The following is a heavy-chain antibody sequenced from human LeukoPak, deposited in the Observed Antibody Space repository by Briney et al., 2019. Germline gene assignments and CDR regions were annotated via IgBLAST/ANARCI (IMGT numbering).Heavy chain of an antibody. V-gene: IGHV4-39*07. Sequence: SETLSLTCTVSGGSISSSSYYWGWIRQPPGKGLEWIGSIYYSGSTYYNPSLKSRVTISVDTSKNQFSLKLSSVTAADTAVYYCARGAAPTYYYDSSGYYYVDAFDIWGQGTMVTVSS. D-gene: IGHD3-22*01. CDR3: ARGAAPTYYYDSSGYYYVDAFDI. CDR2: IYYSGST. J-gene: IGHJ3*02. CDR1: GGSISSSSYY.